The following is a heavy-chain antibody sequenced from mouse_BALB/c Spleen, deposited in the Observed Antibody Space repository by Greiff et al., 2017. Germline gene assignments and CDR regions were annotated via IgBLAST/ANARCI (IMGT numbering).Heavy chain of an antibody. Sequence: VQRVESGPGLVAPSQSLSITCTVSGFSLTSYGVHWVRQPPGKGLEWLGVIWAGGSTNYNSALMSRLSISKDSSKSQVFLKMNSLQTDDTAMYYCARDWAYGNFAWFAYWGQGTLVTVSA. D-gene: IGHD2-10*02. CDR2: IWAGGST. J-gene: IGHJ3*01. CDR1: GFSLTSYG. CDR3: ARDWAYGNFAWFAY. V-gene: IGHV2-9*02.